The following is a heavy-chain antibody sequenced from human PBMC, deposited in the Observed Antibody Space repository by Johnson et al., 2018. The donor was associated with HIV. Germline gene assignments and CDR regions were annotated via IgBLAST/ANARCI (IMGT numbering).Heavy chain of an antibody. CDR1: GFTFSSYA. J-gene: IGHJ3*02. Sequence: QVQLVESGGGVVRPGRSLRLSCAASGFTFSSYAMHWVRQAPGKGLEWVAVISYNEDKKYYADSVKGRFTISRDNSKNILYLQMNSLRAEDTAVYYCAKDLLTLDAFDIWGQGTMVTVSS. V-gene: IGHV3-30*04. CDR3: AKDLLTLDAFDI. CDR2: ISYNEDKK.